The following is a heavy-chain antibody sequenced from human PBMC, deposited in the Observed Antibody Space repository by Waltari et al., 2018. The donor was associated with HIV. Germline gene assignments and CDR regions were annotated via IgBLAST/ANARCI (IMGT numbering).Heavy chain of an antibody. CDR2: VITYNVNT. V-gene: IGHV1-18*01. J-gene: IGHJ6*02. D-gene: IGHD2-21*01. CDR1: GYSFNNYG. Sequence: QGQLVQSGAEVKKPGASVKVSCKASGYSFNNYGISWVRQAPGQGLEWRGRVITYNVNTKYAQNLQGRVTMTTDTSTTTAYMDLRSLTSDDTAVYYCARFGDCGGECYRYYYYGMDVWGQGTTVTVSS. CDR3: ARFGDCGGECYRYYYYGMDV.